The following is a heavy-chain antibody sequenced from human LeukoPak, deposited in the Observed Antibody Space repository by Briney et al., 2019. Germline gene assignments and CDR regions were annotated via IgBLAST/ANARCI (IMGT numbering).Heavy chain of an antibody. CDR2: IGPYNSNT. CDR1: GYTFTTYG. J-gene: IGHJ3*02. V-gene: IGHV1-18*01. CDR3: AREAPVAAGSDAFDI. D-gene: IGHD6-19*01. Sequence: ASVEVSCKSSGYTFTTYGISWIRQAPGQSLEWMGWIGPYNSNTKYAQKLQGRVTMTTDTSTNTAYMEVRSLRSDDTAVYYCAREAPVAAGSDAFDIWGQGTMVTVSS.